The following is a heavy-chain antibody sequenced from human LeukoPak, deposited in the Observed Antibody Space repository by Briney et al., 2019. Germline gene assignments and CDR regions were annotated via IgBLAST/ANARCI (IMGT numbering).Heavy chain of an antibody. V-gene: IGHV3-30*18. CDR1: GFTFSAYA. CDR2: ILYDGSNK. J-gene: IGHJ4*02. Sequence: PGRSPRLSCAASGFTFSAYAMHWVRQPPGKGLEWVAVILYDGSNKYYADSVKGRFTISRDKSKNTLDLQMNSLRPEDTAVYYCAKDYYGSGSYYTVDFWGQGTLVTVSS. CDR3: AKDYYGSGSYYTVDF. D-gene: IGHD3-10*01.